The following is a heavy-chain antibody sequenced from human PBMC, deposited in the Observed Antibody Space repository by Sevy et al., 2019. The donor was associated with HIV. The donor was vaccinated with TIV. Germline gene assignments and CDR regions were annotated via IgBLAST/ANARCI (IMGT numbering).Heavy chain of an antibody. Sequence: GESLKISCKGSGYSFTSYWIGWVRQMPGKGLEWMGIIYPGDSDTRYSPSFQGQVTISADKSISTAYLQWSSLKASDTAMYYCARAMIVVVPQENDAFDIWCQGTMVTVSS. CDR1: GYSFTSYW. D-gene: IGHD3-22*01. J-gene: IGHJ3*02. V-gene: IGHV5-51*01. CDR2: IYPGDSDT. CDR3: ARAMIVVVPQENDAFDI.